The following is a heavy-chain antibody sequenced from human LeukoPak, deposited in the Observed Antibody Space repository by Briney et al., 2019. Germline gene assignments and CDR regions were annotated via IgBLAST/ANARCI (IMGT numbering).Heavy chain of an antibody. CDR2: INTNGGAT. J-gene: IGHJ4*02. D-gene: IGHD1-7*01. V-gene: IGHV3-64*01. Sequence: PGGSLRLSCAASGFTFSSYAMYWVRQAPGKGLEYVSGINTNGGATFYAKSVKGRFTISRDDSKNTLYLHMGSLRGEDMAVYYCARAQTGATSYFFDDWGQETLVTVSS. CDR1: GFTFSSYA. CDR3: ARAQTGATSYFFDD.